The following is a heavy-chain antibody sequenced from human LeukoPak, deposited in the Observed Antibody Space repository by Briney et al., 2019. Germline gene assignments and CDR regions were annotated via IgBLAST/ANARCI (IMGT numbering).Heavy chain of an antibody. V-gene: IGHV3-30*03. CDR1: GFTFSSYG. CDR3: ARNYYDSSGYYYLPDY. D-gene: IGHD3-22*01. CDR2: ISYDGSNK. J-gene: IGHJ4*02. Sequence: PGGSLRLSCAASGFTFSSYGMHWVRQAPGKGLEWVAVISYDGSNKYYADSVRGRFTISRDNSKNTLYPQMNSLRAEDTAVYYCARNYYDSSGYYYLPDYWGQGTLVTVSS.